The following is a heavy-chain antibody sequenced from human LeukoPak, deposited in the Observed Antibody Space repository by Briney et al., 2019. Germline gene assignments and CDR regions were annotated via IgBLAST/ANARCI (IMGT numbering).Heavy chain of an antibody. Sequence: NPGGSLRLSCAASGLTFSSYGMSWVRQAPGKGLEWVSSISSSSSYIYYADSVKGRFTISRDNAKNSLYLQMSSLRAEDTAVYYCARVTAGIDYWGQGTLVTVSS. CDR3: ARVTAGIDY. V-gene: IGHV3-21*01. CDR1: GLTFSSYG. CDR2: ISSSSSYI. J-gene: IGHJ4*02.